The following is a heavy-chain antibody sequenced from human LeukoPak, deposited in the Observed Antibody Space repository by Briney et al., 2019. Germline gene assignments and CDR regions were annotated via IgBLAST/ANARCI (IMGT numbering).Heavy chain of an antibody. CDR3: ARDGQTPFAY. Sequence: SETLSLTCTVSGGSISSSSYYWGWIRQPPGKGLEWIGSIYYSGSTYYNPSLKSRVTISVDTSKNQFSLKLSPVTAADTAVYYCARDGQTPFAYWGQGTLVTVSS. CDR2: IYYSGST. CDR1: GGSISSSSYY. V-gene: IGHV4-39*07. J-gene: IGHJ4*02.